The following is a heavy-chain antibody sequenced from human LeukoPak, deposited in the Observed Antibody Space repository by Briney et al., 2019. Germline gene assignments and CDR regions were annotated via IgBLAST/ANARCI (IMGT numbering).Heavy chain of an antibody. CDR1: GGPISSYY. J-gene: IGHJ4*02. D-gene: IGHD1-14*01. CDR3: ARRAGLFRKRAYFDY. Sequence: PSETLSLTCTVSGGPISSYYWSWIRQPPGKGLEWIGTIYYSGSTDYNPSLKSRVTISVDTSKNQFSLMLSSVTAADTAVYYCARRAGLFRKRAYFDYWGQGTLVTVSS. V-gene: IGHV4-59*08. CDR2: IYYSGST.